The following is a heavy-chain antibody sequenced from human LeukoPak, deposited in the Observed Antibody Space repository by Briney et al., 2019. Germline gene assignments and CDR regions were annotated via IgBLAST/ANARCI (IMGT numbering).Heavy chain of an antibody. D-gene: IGHD5-18*01. J-gene: IGHJ4*02. CDR1: GGSFSGYY. CDR2: INHSGST. Sequence: PSETLSLTCAVYGGSFSGYYWSWIRQPPGKGLEWIGEINHSGSTNYNSSLKSRVTISVDTSKNQFSLKLSSVTAADTAVYYCARRGGLLYSYGPFDYWGQGTLVTVSS. V-gene: IGHV4-34*01. CDR3: ARRGGLLYSYGPFDY.